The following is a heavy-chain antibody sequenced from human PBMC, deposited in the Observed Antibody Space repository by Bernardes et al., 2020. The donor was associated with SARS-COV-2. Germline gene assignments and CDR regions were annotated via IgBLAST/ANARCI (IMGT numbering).Heavy chain of an antibody. Sequence: GWSLRLSCGASGFTFGSYSMSWVRQGPGKGLEWVSSISSGSSYIYYADSTKGRFTISRDNDKSSLYLQINSLRAEDTAVYYCASSLGTTVVTGDAFDVWGQGTMVSVSS. V-gene: IGHV3-21*01. CDR2: ISSGSSYI. CDR3: ASSLGTTVVTGDAFDV. J-gene: IGHJ3*01. CDR1: GFTFGSYS. D-gene: IGHD4-17*01.